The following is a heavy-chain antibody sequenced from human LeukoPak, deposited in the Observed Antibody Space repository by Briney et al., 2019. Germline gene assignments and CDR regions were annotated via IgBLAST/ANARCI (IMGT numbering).Heavy chain of an antibody. CDR2: ISYDGSNK. V-gene: IGHV3-30*18. CDR1: GFTFSSYG. Sequence: GRSLRLSCAASGFTFSSYGMHWVRQAPGKGLERVAVISYDGSNKYYAGSVKGRFTISRDNSKNTLYLQMNSLRAEDTAVYYCAKEGYYYDSSGYNYYYGMDVWGQGTTVTVSS. J-gene: IGHJ6*02. CDR3: AKEGYYYDSSGYNYYYGMDV. D-gene: IGHD3-22*01.